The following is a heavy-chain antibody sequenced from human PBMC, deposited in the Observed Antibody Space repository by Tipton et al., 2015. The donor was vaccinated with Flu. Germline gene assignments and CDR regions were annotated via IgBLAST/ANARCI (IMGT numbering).Heavy chain of an antibody. CDR2: IKSKTDGGAT. V-gene: IGHV3-15*01. CDR3: TRTYTSGWS. J-gene: IGHJ5*02. Sequence: SLRLSCAASGFTFSNARMSWVRQAPGKGLEWVGRIKSKTDGGATDYAAPVKGRFTISRDDSKDTLYLQMNSLKTEDTAVYYCTRTYTSGWSWGQGTLVTVSS. D-gene: IGHD6-19*01. CDR1: GFTFSNAR.